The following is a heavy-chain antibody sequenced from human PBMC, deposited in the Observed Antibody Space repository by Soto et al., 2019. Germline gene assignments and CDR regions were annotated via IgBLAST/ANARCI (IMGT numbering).Heavy chain of an antibody. CDR2: IYYSGST. J-gene: IGHJ4*02. D-gene: IGHD3-22*01. CDR3: ARGKPYDSSGYYTY. CDR1: GGSISSGGYY. Sequence: SETLSLTCTVSGGSISSGGYYWSWIRQHPGKGLEWIGYIYYSGSTYYNPSLKGRVTISVDTSKNQFSLRAEDTAVYYCARGKPYDSSGYYTYWGQGTLVTVSS. V-gene: IGHV4-31*03.